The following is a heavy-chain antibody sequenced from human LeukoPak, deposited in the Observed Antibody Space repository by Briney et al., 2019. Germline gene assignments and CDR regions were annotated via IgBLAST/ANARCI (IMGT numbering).Heavy chain of an antibody. CDR2: IYYSGST. J-gene: IGHJ4*02. V-gene: IGHV4-61*08. D-gene: IGHD3-3*01. CDR3: ARAGGYDFWSGYYLDY. CDR1: GGSISSGGYY. Sequence: SETLSLTCTVSGGSISSGGYYWSWIRQHPGKGLEWIGYIYYSGSTNYNPSLKSRVTISVDTSKNQFSLRLSSVTAADTAVYYCARAGGYDFWSGYYLDYWGQGTLVTVSS.